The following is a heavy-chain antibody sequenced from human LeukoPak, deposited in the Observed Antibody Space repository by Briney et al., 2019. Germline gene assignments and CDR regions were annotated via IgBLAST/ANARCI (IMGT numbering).Heavy chain of an antibody. CDR1: GFTFSTYS. CDR2: ISSSTYYI. CDR3: ARDKGDYYGSGSSPFDY. Sequence: GGSLRLSCAASGFTFSTYSMNWVRQAPGKGLEWVSSISSSTYYIYYADSVKGRFTISRDNAKNSLYLQMSSLRAEDTAVYYCARDKGDYYGSGSSPFDYWGQGTLVTVSS. V-gene: IGHV3-21*01. D-gene: IGHD3-10*01. J-gene: IGHJ4*02.